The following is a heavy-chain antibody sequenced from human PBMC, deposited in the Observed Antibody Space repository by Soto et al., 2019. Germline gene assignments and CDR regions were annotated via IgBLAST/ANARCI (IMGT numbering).Heavy chain of an antibody. J-gene: IGHJ4*02. CDR2: ISGSGGST. D-gene: IGHD1-26*01. Sequence: QSGGSLSLSCAASGFTFSSYAMSWVRQAPGKGLEWVSAISGSGGSTYYADSVKGRFTISRDNSKNTLYLQMNSLRAEDTAVYYCAKDRSSVRGATDGSFDYWGQGTLVTVSS. CDR1: GFTFSSYA. V-gene: IGHV3-23*01. CDR3: AKDRSSVRGATDGSFDY.